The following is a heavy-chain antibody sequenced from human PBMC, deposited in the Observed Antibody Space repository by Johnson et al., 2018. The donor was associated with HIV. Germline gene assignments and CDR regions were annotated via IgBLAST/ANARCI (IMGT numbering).Heavy chain of an antibody. Sequence: VQLVESGGGLVKPGGSLRLSCVASGFTFSSYGMHWVRQAPGKGLEWVANIKQDGSEKNYLDSVKGRFTISRDNSKNTVFLQMDSLRGEDTAVYYCARDPGNGGRPFDAFDVWGQGTMVTVSS. D-gene: IGHD4-23*01. J-gene: IGHJ3*01. CDR2: IKQDGSEK. V-gene: IGHV3-7*01. CDR3: ARDPGNGGRPFDAFDV. CDR1: GFTFSSYG.